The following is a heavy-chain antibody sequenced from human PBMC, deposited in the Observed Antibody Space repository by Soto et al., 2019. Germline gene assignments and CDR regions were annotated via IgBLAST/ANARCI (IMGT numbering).Heavy chain of an antibody. V-gene: IGHV4-30-4*01. Sequence: SESMSLTCTVCGGCVWIGDYFWSLIRQPPGKGLEWIGYIYDSGSSYYNPSLKRRVTMSVDTSKNQFSLKMRSVTAADTAMYYCAREKGYISGPKNFDSWGQGTLVTVSS. CDR2: IYDSGSS. CDR3: AREKGYISGPKNFDS. CDR1: GGCVWIGDYF. D-gene: IGHD5-12*01. J-gene: IGHJ4*02.